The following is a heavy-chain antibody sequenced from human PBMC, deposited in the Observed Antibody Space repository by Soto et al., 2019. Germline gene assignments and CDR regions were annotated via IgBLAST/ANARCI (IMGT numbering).Heavy chain of an antibody. V-gene: IGHV1-46*01. CDR3: ARDAKLLWFGDGSPIDP. CDR1: GYTFTSYY. CDR2: INPSGGST. J-gene: IGHJ5*02. Sequence: ASVKVSCKASGYTFTSYYMHWVRQAPGQGLEWMGIINPSGGSTSYAQKFQGRVTMTRDTSTSTVYMELSSLRSEDTAVYYCARDAKLLWFGDGSPIDPWGQGTLVTAPQ. D-gene: IGHD3-10*01.